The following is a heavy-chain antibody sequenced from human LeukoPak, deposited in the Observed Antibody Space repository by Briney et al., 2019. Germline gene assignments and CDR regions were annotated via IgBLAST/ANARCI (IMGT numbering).Heavy chain of an antibody. V-gene: IGHV3-30-3*01. CDR1: GFTFSSYA. J-gene: IGHJ4*02. CDR3: AREAPDFWSGYYGH. CDR2: ISYDGSNK. D-gene: IGHD3-3*01. Sequence: QAGGSLRLSCAASGFTFSSYAMHWVRQAPGKGLEWVAVISYDGSNKYNADSVKGRFTISRDNSKNTLFLQMNSLRPEDTAVYYCAREAPDFWSGYYGHWGQGTLVTVSS.